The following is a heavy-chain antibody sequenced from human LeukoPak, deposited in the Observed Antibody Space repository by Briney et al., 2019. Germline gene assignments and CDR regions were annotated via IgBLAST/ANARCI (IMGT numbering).Heavy chain of an antibody. CDR2: IYHSGST. V-gene: IGHV4-30-2*01. CDR3: ARDLGLLTGTTHNHAFDI. D-gene: IGHD1-14*01. Sequence: SETLSLTCTVSGGSISSGGYYWSWIRQPPGKGLEWIGYIYHSGSTYYNPSLKSRVTISVDRSKNQFSLKLSSVTAADTAVYYCARDLGLLTGTTHNHAFDIWGQGTMVTVSS. J-gene: IGHJ3*02. CDR1: GGSISSGGYY.